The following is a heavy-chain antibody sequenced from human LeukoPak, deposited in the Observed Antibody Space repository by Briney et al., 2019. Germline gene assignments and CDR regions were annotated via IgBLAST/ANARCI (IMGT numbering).Heavy chain of an antibody. CDR2: ISSGSTI. CDR1: GFTFSSYE. CDR3: ARELGDTAMVRWFDP. V-gene: IGHV3-48*03. D-gene: IGHD5-18*01. J-gene: IGHJ5*02. Sequence: GGSLRLSCAASGFTFSSYEMNWVRQAPGKGLEWVSYISSGSTIYYADSVKGRFTISRDNAKNSLYLQMNSLRAEDTAVYYCARELGDTAMVRWFDPWGQGTLVTVSS.